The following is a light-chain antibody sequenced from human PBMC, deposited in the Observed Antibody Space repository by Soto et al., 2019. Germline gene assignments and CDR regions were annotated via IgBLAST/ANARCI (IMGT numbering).Light chain of an antibody. CDR2: GAS. CDR1: QSINTS. Sequence: DIQMTQSPSSLSASVGDRVTITCRASQSINTSLNWYQQQPGKAPKVLLYGASSLQGGVPSRFSGSGSGSDFPLTITSLQPEDFAIYYCQQTYSPPSITFGQGTRLDIK. CDR3: QQTYSPPSIT. V-gene: IGKV1-39*01. J-gene: IGKJ5*01.